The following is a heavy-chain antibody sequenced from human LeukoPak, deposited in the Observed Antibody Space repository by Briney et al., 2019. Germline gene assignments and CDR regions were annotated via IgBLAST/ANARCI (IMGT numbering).Heavy chain of an antibody. CDR1: GFTFSNYN. CDR3: ARFGVIITGHFQH. V-gene: IGHV3-21*01. Sequence: GGSLRLSCVGSGFTFSNYNMIWVRQAPGKGLEWVSSISGSGTYIFYVDSVKGRFTVSRDNAKNSLFLQMSSLRAEDTAVYYCARFGVIITGHFQHWGQGTLVTVAS. J-gene: IGHJ1*01. D-gene: IGHD3-10*01. CDR2: ISGSGTYI.